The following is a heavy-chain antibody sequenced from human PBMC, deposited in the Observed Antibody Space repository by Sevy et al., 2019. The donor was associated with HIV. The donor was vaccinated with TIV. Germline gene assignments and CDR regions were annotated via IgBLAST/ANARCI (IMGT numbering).Heavy chain of an antibody. J-gene: IGHJ6*02. CDR1: GFTFSSYA. D-gene: IGHD3-22*01. Sequence: GGSLRLSCAASGFTFSSYAMSWVRQAPGKGLEWVSAISGSGGSTYYADSVKGRFTISRDNSKNTLYLQMNSLRAEATAVYYCAKKGVDSSGYPYYYGMDVWGQGTTVTVSS. CDR3: AKKGVDSSGYPYYYGMDV. V-gene: IGHV3-23*01. CDR2: ISGSGGST.